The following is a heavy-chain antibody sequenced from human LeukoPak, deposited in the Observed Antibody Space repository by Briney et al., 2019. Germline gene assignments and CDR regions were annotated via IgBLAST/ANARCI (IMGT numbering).Heavy chain of an antibody. CDR2: VYYSGST. J-gene: IGHJ5*02. V-gene: IGHV4-39*07. D-gene: IGHD5-18*01. CDR1: GGSISSGDYY. Sequence: SETLSLTCTVSGGSISSGDYYWSWIRQPPGKGLDWIGTVYYSGSTYYNPSLKSRVTISVDTSKNQFSLKVTSVTAADTAVYYCARGLGTAIIRTWFDPWGQGTLVTVSS. CDR3: ARGLGTAIIRTWFDP.